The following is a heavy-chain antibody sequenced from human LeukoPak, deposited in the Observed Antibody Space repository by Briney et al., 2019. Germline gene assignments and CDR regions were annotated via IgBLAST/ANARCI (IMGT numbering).Heavy chain of an antibody. Sequence: GRSLRLSCAASGFTFSSYGMHWVRQAPGKGLEWVAVIWYDGSNKYYADSVMGRFTISRDNSKNTLYLQMNSLRAEDTAVYYCARDDCSSTSCGEGPNWFDPWGQGTLVTVSS. V-gene: IGHV3-33*01. CDR1: GFTFSSYG. CDR3: ARDDCSSTSCGEGPNWFDP. J-gene: IGHJ5*02. CDR2: IWYDGSNK. D-gene: IGHD2-2*01.